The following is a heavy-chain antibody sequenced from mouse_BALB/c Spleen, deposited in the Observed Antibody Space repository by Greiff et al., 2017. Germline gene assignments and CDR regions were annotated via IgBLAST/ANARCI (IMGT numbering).Heavy chain of an antibody. CDR1: GYSFTGYF. Sequence: VQLQQSGPELVKPWASVKISCKASGYSFTGYFMNWVMQSHGKSLEWIGRINPYNGDTFYNQKFKGKATLTVDKSSSTAHMELRSLASEDSAVYYCASLLRYAMDYWGQGTSVTVSS. CDR2: INPYNGDT. V-gene: IGHV1-20*02. CDR3: ASLLRYAMDY. J-gene: IGHJ4*01. D-gene: IGHD1-1*01.